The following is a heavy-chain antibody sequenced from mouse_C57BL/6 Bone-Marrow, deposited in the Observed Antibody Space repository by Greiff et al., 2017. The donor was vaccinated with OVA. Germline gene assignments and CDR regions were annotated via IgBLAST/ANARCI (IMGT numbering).Heavy chain of an antibody. CDR2: IYPGDGDT. CDR3: ARWDGYDGVMDY. V-gene: IGHV1-80*01. J-gene: IGHJ4*01. CDR1: GYAFSSSW. Sequence: VKLVESGAELVKPGASVKISCKASGYAFSSSWMNWVKQRPGKGLEWIGQIYPGDGDTNYNGKFTGKATLTADKSSSTAYMQLSSLTSEDSAVYFCARWDGYDGVMDYWGQGTSVTVSS. D-gene: IGHD2-2*01.